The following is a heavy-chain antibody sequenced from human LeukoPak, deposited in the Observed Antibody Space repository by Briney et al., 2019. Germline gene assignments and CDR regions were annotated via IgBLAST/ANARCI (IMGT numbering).Heavy chain of an antibody. D-gene: IGHD6-13*01. CDR1: GFTFNNYV. J-gene: IGHJ5*02. Sequence: GGSLRLSCAASGFTFNNYVMSWVRQAPGKGLEWVSAISGSGGSTYYADSVKGRFTISRDNSKNTLYLQMNSLRAEDTAVYYCAKDPYSSSWYWFDPWGQGTLVTVSS. CDR3: AKDPYSSSWYWFDP. CDR2: ISGSGGST. V-gene: IGHV3-23*01.